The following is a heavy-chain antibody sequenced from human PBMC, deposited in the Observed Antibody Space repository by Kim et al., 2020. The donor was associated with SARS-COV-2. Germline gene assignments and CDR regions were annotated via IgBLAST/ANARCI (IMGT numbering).Heavy chain of an antibody. V-gene: IGHV3-33*08. CDR1: GFTFSSYG. CDR2: IWYDGSNK. CDR3: ARQLDIAAAGTHIRGYYHCYGIDV. Sequence: GGSLRLSCAASGFTFSSYGMHWVRQAPGKGLEWVAVIWYDGSNKYYADSVKGRFTISRDNSKNTLYLQMNSLRAEDTAVYYCARQLDIAAAGTHIRGYYHCYGIDVWGQGTTLTVPS. D-gene: IGHD6-13*01. J-gene: IGHJ6*02.